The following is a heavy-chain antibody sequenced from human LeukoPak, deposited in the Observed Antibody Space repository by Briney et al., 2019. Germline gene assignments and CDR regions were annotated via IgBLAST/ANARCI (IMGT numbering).Heavy chain of an antibody. J-gene: IGHJ4*02. Sequence: AGGSLRLSCAASGFTFSSSCMHSVRQAPGKGLEWVAVISYDGSNKYYADSVKGRFTISRDNSKNTLYLQMNSLRAEDTAVYYCAKDVGGGGAFYYWGQGTLVTVSS. CDR1: GFTFSSSC. CDR3: AKDVGGGGAFYY. CDR2: ISYDGSNK. D-gene: IGHD2-21*01. V-gene: IGHV3-30*18.